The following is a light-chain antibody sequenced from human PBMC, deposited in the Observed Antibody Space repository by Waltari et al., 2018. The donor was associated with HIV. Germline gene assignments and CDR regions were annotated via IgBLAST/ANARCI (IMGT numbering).Light chain of an antibody. CDR2: AAS. J-gene: IGKJ1*01. Sequence: DIQLTQSPSFLSASVRDRVTITCRASQDISNNLAWYQQKPGTVPKLLIYAASTLHSGVPSRFSGSGSGTDFTLTINRLEPEDFAVYYCQHGRTFGQGTKVEIK. V-gene: IGKV1-9*01. CDR3: QHGRT. CDR1: QDISNN.